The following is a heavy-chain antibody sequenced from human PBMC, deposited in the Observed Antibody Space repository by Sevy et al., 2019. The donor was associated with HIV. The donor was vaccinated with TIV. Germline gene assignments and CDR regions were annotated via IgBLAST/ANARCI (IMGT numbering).Heavy chain of an antibody. CDR1: GDTLIELS. CDR3: ATSRYYDGHANFDF. J-gene: IGHJ4*02. V-gene: IGHV1-24*01. Sequence: ASVKVSCKIFGDTLIELSMHWVRQTPGNGLEWMGGFDPHAAETIYARKFQGRVIMTEDTSTDTAYMDLRSLISEDTAVYYCATSRYYDGHANFDFWGQGTLVTVSS. D-gene: IGHD3-10*01. CDR2: FDPHAAET.